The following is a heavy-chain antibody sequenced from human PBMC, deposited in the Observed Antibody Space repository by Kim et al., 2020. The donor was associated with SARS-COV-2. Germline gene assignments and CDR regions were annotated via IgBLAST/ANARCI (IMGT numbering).Heavy chain of an antibody. CDR1: GGSITSVSYY. CDR3: ARSLFGGLFASCFD. CDR2: MYHTGSS. D-gene: IGHD3-10*02. J-gene: IGHJ5*02. Sequence: SETLSLTCTVSGGSITSVSYYWGWIRQPPGEKMEWIGNMYHTGSSYYNPSLKSRVTISVDTSKNQFFLSVRSVTAADTAVYYCARSLFGGLFASCFD. V-gene: IGHV4-39*07.